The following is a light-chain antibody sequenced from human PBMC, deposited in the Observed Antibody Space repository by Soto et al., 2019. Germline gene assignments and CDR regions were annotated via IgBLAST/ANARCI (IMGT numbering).Light chain of an antibody. CDR3: QQHSNLPLT. CDR2: AAS. J-gene: IGKJ2*01. V-gene: IGKV1-6*01. Sequence: AIQMTQSPYSLSASVGDRVTITGRASQDIGNALGWYQQKPGRAPKILIYAASSLQSGVPSRFSGSGSGTDFTLTISSLQSEDFATYYCQQHSNLPLTFGQGTNLRVK. CDR1: QDIGNA.